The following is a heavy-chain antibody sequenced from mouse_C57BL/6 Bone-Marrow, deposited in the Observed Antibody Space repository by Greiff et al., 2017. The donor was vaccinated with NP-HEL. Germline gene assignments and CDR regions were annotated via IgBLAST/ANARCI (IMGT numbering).Heavy chain of an antibody. CDR1: GFNIKDDY. CDR2: IDPENGDT. CDR3: TSYYYGSSYFDY. J-gene: IGHJ2*01. V-gene: IGHV14-4*01. Sequence: VTLKESGAELVRPGASVKLSCTASGFNIKDDYMHWVKQRPEQGLEWIGWIDPENGDTEYASKFQGKATITADTSSNTAYLQLSSLTSEDTAVYYCTSYYYGSSYFDYWGQGTTLTVSS. D-gene: IGHD1-1*01.